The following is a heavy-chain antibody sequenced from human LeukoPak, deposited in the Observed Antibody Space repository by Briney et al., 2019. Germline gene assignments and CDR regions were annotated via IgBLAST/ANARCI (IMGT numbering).Heavy chain of an antibody. J-gene: IGHJ4*02. CDR1: GFTFSSYW. CDR3: ARATGYSYGYSRFDY. D-gene: IGHD5-18*01. V-gene: IGHV3-74*01. Sequence: GGSLRLSCAASGFTFSSYWMHWVRQAPGKGLVWFSRINSDGRSTSYVDSVKGRFTISRDNAKNTLYLQMNSLRAEDTAVYYCARATGYSYGYSRFDYWGQGTLVTVSS. CDR2: INSDGRST.